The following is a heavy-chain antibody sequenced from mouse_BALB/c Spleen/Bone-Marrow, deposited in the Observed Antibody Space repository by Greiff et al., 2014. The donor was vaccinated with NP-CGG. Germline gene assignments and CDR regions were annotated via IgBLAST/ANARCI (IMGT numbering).Heavy chain of an antibody. D-gene: IGHD2-14*01. Sequence: EVMLVESGGGLVQPGGSLKLSCAASGFTFSSYIMSWVRQTPEKRLEWVAYISNGGDNTYYPDTVKGRFIISRDNAKKTLCLQMSSLKSEDTAMYYCVRHRYDGYYFDYWGQGTTLTVSS. CDR2: ISNGGDNT. J-gene: IGHJ2*01. V-gene: IGHV5-12-2*01. CDR1: GFTFSSYI. CDR3: VRHRYDGYYFDY.